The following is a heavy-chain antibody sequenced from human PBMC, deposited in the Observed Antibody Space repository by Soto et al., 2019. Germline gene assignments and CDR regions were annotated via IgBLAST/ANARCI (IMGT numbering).Heavy chain of an antibody. CDR1: GFTFRSYG. CDR3: AKAAKTGFYVDY. V-gene: IGHV3-30*18. Sequence: QVQLVESGGGVVQPGRSLRLSCAVSGFTFRSYGMYWVRQAPGKGLEWVGVISYDGSIKYYADSVKGRFTISRDNSNSTPSLQLNSPRADDTAAFYCAKAAKTGFYVDYWGQGAVVSVSS. CDR2: ISYDGSIK. J-gene: IGHJ4*02.